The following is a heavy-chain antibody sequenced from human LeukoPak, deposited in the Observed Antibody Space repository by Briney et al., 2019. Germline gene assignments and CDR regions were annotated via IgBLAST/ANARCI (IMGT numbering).Heavy chain of an antibody. D-gene: IGHD6-13*01. CDR1: GGTFSSYA. Sequence: SVKVSCKASGGTFSSYAISWVRQAPGQGLEWMGRITPIFGTANYAQKFQGRVTITTDESTSTAYMELSSLRSEDTAVYYCARTGIRRDSSSWYGFDYWGQGTLVTVSS. J-gene: IGHJ4*02. CDR2: ITPIFGTA. V-gene: IGHV1-69*05. CDR3: ARTGIRRDSSSWYGFDY.